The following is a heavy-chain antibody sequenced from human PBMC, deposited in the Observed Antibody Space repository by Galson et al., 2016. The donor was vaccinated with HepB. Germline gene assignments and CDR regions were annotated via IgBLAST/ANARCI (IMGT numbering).Heavy chain of an antibody. CDR2: IYYSGTS. J-gene: IGHJ4*02. Sequence: SETLSLTCTISGASISSRNWWSWVRQPPGKGLEWIGFIYYSGTSNYNPSLKSRVTISLDTSKNQFSLKLTSVTAADTAVYYCARGFRDGYNLGYFDYWGQGKLVTVSS. CDR3: ARGFRDGYNLGYFDY. CDR1: GASISSRNW. V-gene: IGHV4-61*01. D-gene: IGHD5-24*01.